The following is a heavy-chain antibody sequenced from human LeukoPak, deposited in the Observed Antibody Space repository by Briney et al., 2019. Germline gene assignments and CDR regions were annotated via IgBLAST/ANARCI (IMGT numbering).Heavy chain of an antibody. CDR1: GFTFSSYS. CDR3: ARAGYCSSTSCYTNYYYYMDV. Sequence: GGSLRLSCAASGFTFSSYSMIWVRQAPGKGLEWVSSISSSSSYIYYADSVKGRFTISRDNAKNSLYLQMNSLRAEDTAVYYCARAGYCSSTSCYTNYYYYMDVWGKGTTVTVSS. CDR2: ISSSSSYI. V-gene: IGHV3-21*01. J-gene: IGHJ6*03. D-gene: IGHD2-2*02.